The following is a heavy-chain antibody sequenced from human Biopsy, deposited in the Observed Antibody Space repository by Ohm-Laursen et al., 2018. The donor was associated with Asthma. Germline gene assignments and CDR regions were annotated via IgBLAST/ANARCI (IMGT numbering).Heavy chain of an antibody. J-gene: IGHJ4*02. CDR3: ARKAGSCISRTCYSLDF. CDR1: GGTFNTYV. D-gene: IGHD2-2*01. CDR2: INPAFGTT. Sequence: SAKVSCKSLGGTFNTYVIGWVRQAPGQGLEWMGGINPAFGTTTYPQKFQDRVPITADDSTSTVYMELSSLRSEDTAVYYCARKAGSCISRTCYSLDFWGQGTLVTVSS. V-gene: IGHV1-69*13.